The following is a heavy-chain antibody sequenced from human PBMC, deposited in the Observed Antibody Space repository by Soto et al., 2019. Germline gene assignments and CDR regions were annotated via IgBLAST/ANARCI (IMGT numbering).Heavy chain of an antibody. CDR1: GFTVSSSY. D-gene: IGHD1-26*01. Sequence: EVQLVESGGGLVQPGGSLRLSCAASGFTVSSSYMGWVRQAPGKGLEWVSSIYSGGNTYYADSVRGRLTISTDNSKDTLYLQMNSLRVDDTAMYYCARHVGFYWYFDLWGRGTLVTVSS. J-gene: IGHJ2*01. V-gene: IGHV3-66*04. CDR2: IYSGGNT. CDR3: ARHVGFYWYFDL.